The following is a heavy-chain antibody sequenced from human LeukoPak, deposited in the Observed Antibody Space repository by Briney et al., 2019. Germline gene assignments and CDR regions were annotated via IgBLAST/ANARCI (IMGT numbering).Heavy chain of an antibody. J-gene: IGHJ3*02. D-gene: IGHD3-22*01. CDR3: ARPLDSSGSPRPNDAFDI. CDR1: GGSISSSSYY. CDR2: IYYSGST. Sequence: PSETLSLTCTVSGGSISSSSYYWGWIRQPPGKGLEWIGRIYYSGSTYYNPSLKSRVTISVDTSKNQFSLKLSSVTAADTAVYYCARPLDSSGSPRPNDAFDIWGQGTMVTVSS. V-gene: IGHV4-39*01.